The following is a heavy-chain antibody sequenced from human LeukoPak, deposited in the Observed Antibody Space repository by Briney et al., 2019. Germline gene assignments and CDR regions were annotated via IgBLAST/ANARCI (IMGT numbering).Heavy chain of an antibody. CDR3: ARPLSRARIWWRVWGY. CDR2: INHTGST. V-gene: IGHV4-34*01. D-gene: IGHD2-15*01. J-gene: IGHJ4*02. CDR1: GGSISSYY. Sequence: PSETLSLTCTVSGGSISSYYWTWIRQPPGKGLEWIGEINHTGSTNSNPSLKSRVTISVDTSKNQFSLKLNSLTAADTAVYYCARPLSRARIWWRVWGYWGQGTLVTVSS.